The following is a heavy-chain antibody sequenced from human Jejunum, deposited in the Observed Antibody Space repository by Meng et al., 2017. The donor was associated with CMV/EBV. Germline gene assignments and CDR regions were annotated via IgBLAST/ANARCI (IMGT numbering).Heavy chain of an antibody. J-gene: IGHJ4*02. CDR1: GGAISRYS. CDR2: VYYSGGT. Sequence: CPDAGGAISRYSRNWIRQPPGKGLGWIGYVYYSGGTSYHPSLKSRVTISVDTSKNQFSLKLSSVTAADTAVYYCARAYSSSCRVDYWGQGTLVTVSS. CDR3: ARAYSSSCRVDY. V-gene: IGHV4-59*01. D-gene: IGHD6-6*01.